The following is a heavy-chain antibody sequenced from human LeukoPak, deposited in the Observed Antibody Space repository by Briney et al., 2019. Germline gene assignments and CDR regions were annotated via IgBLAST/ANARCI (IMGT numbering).Heavy chain of an antibody. D-gene: IGHD3-22*01. Sequence: HAGGSLRLSCAASGFTFSSYGMHWVRQAPGKGLEWVAVISYDGSNKYYADSVEGRFTISRDNSKNTLYLQMNSLRAEDTAVYYCARDRYYYDSSGSEFDPWGQGTLATVSS. V-gene: IGHV3-30*03. J-gene: IGHJ5*02. CDR3: ARDRYYYDSSGSEFDP. CDR1: GFTFSSYG. CDR2: ISYDGSNK.